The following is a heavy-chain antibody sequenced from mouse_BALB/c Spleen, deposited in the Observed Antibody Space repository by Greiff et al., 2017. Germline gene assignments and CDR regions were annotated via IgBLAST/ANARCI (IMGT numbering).Heavy chain of an antibody. Sequence: EVQRVESGPGLVKPSQSLSLTCTVTGYSITSDYAWNWIRQFPGNKLEWMGYISYSGSTSYNPSLKSRISITRDTSKNQFFLQLNSVTTEDTATYYCARDPIYYGYGCAYWGQGTLVTVSA. CDR1: GYSITSDYA. J-gene: IGHJ3*01. V-gene: IGHV3-2*02. CDR2: ISYSGST. D-gene: IGHD2-2*01. CDR3: ARDPIYYGYGCAY.